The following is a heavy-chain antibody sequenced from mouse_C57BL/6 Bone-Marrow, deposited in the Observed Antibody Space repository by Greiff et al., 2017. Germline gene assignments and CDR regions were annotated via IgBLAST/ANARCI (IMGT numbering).Heavy chain of an antibody. V-gene: IGHV6-6*01. J-gene: IGHJ3*01. Sequence: EVKLMESGGGLVQPGGSMKLSCAASGFTFSDAWMDWVRQSPEKGLEWVAEIRNKANNHATYYAESVKGRFTISRDDSKSSVYLQMNSLRAEDTGIYYCTRGTGDYYGSRSAWFAYWGQGTLVTVSA. CDR3: TRGTGDYYGSRSAWFAY. D-gene: IGHD1-1*01. CDR1: GFTFSDAW. CDR2: IRNKANNHAT.